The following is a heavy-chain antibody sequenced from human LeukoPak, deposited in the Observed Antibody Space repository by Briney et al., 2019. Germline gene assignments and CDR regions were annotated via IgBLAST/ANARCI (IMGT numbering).Heavy chain of an antibody. D-gene: IGHD3-16*01. J-gene: IGHJ5*02. CDR3: ARLGGETTRFDL. CDR2: IKQDGILK. V-gene: IGHV3-7*01. Sequence: GGSLRLSCAASGFTFSSYEMNWVRQAPGRGLDWVATIKQDGILKHYVDSVKGRFTISRDNAANSLYLHMDNLRVEDTAVYYCARLGGETTRFDLWGQGALVTVSS. CDR1: GFTFSSYE.